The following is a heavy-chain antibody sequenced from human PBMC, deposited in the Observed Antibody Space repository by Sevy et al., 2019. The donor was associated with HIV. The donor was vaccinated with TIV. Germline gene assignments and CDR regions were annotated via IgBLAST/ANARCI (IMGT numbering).Heavy chain of an antibody. V-gene: IGHV4-59*01. D-gene: IGHD1-20*01. CDR3: ARSRVITGTSDY. J-gene: IGHJ4*02. Sequence: SETLSLTCAVSGGSIGGYYWSWIRQPPGKGLEWIGYISYTGSANYNPSLKSRVTISVDKSKHEFSLKLSSVTAADTAVYYCARSRVITGTSDYWGQGTLVTVSS. CDR2: ISYTGSA. CDR1: GGSIGGYY.